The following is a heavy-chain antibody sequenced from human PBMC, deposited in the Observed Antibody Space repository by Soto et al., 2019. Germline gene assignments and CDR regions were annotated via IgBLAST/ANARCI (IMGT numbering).Heavy chain of an antibody. J-gene: IGHJ6*02. V-gene: IGHV3-30*18. D-gene: IGHD6-19*01. CDR2: ISYDGSNK. CDR3: AKSPTPIAVDGHGMDV. CDR1: GFTFSSYG. Sequence: HPVGSLRLSCAASGFTFSSYGMHWVRQAPGKGLEWVAVISYDGSNKYYADSVKGRFTISRDNSKNTLYLQMNSLRAEDTAVYYCAKSPTPIAVDGHGMDVWGQGTTVTVYS.